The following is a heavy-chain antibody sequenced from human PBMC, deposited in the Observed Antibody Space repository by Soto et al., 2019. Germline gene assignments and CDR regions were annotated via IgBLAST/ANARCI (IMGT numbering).Heavy chain of an antibody. V-gene: IGHV3-23*01. CDR3: VRYPRSVGGSYRPDY. CDR2: ISGGGETT. Sequence: EVQLFESGGGLVQPGGSLRLSCAASGFTSGLTFSRFAMSWVRQAPGKGLECVATISGGGETTYFADSVRGRFTISRDNSKKRMYLQMNSLRAEDTAVYYCVRYPRSVGGSYRPDYWGQGTLVTVSS. J-gene: IGHJ4*02. CDR1: GFTSGLTFSRFA. D-gene: IGHD3-16*02.